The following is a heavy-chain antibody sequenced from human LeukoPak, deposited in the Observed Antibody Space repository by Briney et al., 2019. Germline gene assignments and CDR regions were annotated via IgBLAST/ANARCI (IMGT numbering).Heavy chain of an antibody. CDR2: ISPDGGTT. J-gene: IGHJ4*02. Sequence: GGSLRLSCAASGFTFSSYWMHWVRQAPGKGLVWVSRISPDGGTTGHADSVKGRFTTSRDNAKNTLFLQMNSLRAEDTAVYYCTRDFDFSSAIWGQGTLVTVSS. V-gene: IGHV3-74*01. D-gene: IGHD3-3*01. CDR1: GFTFSSYW. CDR3: TRDFDFSSAI.